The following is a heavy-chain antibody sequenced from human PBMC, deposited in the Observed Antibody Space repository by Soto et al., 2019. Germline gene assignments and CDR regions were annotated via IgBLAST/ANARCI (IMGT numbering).Heavy chain of an antibody. V-gene: IGHV3-66*01. J-gene: IGHJ6*03. CDR1: GFTVSSNY. CDR2: IYSGGST. D-gene: IGHD2-15*01. CDR3: ASCSGGSLLGYYYYYMDV. Sequence: GGSLRLSCAASGFTVSSNYMSWVRQAPGKGLEWVSVIYSGGSTYYADSVKGRFTISRDNSKNTLYLQMNSLRAEDTAVYYCASCSGGSLLGYYYYYMDVWGKGTTVTVSS.